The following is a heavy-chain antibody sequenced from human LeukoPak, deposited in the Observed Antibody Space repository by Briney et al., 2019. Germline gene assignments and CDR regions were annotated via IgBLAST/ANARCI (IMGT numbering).Heavy chain of an antibody. J-gene: IGHJ3*02. D-gene: IGHD3-3*01. CDR1: GGSISSYY. CDR2: IYYSGST. CDR3: ARGTYYDFWSGPSSWIQPVDAFDI. Sequence: SETLSLTCTVSGGSISSYYWSWIRQPPGKGLEWIGYIYYSGSTNYNPSLKSRVTISVDTSKNQFSLKLSSVTAADTAVYYCARGTYYDFWSGPSSWIQPVDAFDIWGQGTMVTVSS. V-gene: IGHV4-59*01.